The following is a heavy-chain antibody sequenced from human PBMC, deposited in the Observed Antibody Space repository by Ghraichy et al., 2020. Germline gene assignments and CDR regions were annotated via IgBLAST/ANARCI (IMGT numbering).Heavy chain of an antibody. J-gene: IGHJ6*03. Sequence: GGSLRLSCAASGFTFSSYSMNWVRQAPGKGLEWVSYISSSSSTIYYADSVKGRFTISRDNAKNSLYLQMNSLRAEDTAVYYCARAANSPGIYYYYYYMDVWGKGTTVTVSS. CDR2: ISSSSSTI. CDR1: GFTFSSYS. CDR3: ARAANSPGIYYYYYYMDV. D-gene: IGHD4/OR15-4a*01. V-gene: IGHV3-48*01.